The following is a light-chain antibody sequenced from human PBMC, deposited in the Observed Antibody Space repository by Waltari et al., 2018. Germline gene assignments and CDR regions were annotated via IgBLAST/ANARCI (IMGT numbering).Light chain of an antibody. CDR1: KLGDTY. CDR2: QDT. V-gene: IGLV3-1*01. CDR3: QAWDTRTAV. J-gene: IGLJ2*01. Sequence: SFDLTQPPSVSVSPGQTASITCSGDKLGDTYASWYQQRPGQAPVLVIYQDTKRPSGIPERFSGSNSGNTATLTIRGTQAMDEADYSCQAWDTRTAVFGGGTKLTVL.